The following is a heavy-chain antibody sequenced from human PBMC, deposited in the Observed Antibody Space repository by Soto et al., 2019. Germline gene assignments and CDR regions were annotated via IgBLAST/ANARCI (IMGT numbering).Heavy chain of an antibody. D-gene: IGHD6-13*01. Sequence: GGSLRLSCAASGFTFSSYGMHWVRQAPGKGLEWVAVISYDGSNKYYADSVKGRFTISRDNSKNTLYLQMNSLRAEDTAVYYCAXDRFSSPDYYYYYGMDVWGQGTTVTVSS. CDR2: ISYDGSNK. CDR3: AXDRFSSPDYYYYYGMDV. CDR1: GFTFSSYG. V-gene: IGHV3-30*18. J-gene: IGHJ6*02.